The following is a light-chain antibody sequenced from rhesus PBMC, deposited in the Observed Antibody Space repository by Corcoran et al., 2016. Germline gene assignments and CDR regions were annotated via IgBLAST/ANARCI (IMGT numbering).Light chain of an antibody. CDR2: DES. J-gene: IGKJ1*01. CDR1: QSVSSN. Sequence: EIVMTQSPATLSLSPGERATLSCRASQSVSSNLAGDKQKPGQAPRPHNYDESNRATGIPDRFSGSGSGTDFTLTISSLEPGDVGVYYCQQESNWWTFGQGTKVEIK. CDR3: QQESNWWT. V-gene: IGKV3-35*01.